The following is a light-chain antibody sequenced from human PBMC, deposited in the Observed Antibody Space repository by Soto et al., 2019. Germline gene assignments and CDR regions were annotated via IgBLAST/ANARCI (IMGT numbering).Light chain of an antibody. CDR3: QQYVSSRT. V-gene: IGKV3-20*01. Sequence: EIVLTQSPGTLSLSPGERATLSCRASQSVTSSYLAWYQQKPGQAPRLLIYAASSRATGIPDRFSGSGSGTDFTLTISRLEPEDFAVSYCQQYVSSRTLGQGTTVDIK. CDR1: QSVTSSY. CDR2: AAS. J-gene: IGKJ1*01.